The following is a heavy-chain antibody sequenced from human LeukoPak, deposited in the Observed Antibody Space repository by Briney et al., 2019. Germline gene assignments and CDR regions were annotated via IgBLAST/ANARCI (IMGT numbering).Heavy chain of an antibody. J-gene: IGHJ5*02. D-gene: IGHD6-19*01. V-gene: IGHV4-34*01. CDR3: ARTQWLVRNWFDP. CDR2: INHSGST. CDR1: GGSFSGYY. Sequence: PSETLSLTCAVYGGSFSGYYWSWIRQPPGKGLEWIGEINHSGSTNYNPSLKSRVTISVDTSKNQFSLKLSSVTAADTAVYYCARTQWLVRNWFDPWGQGILVTVSS.